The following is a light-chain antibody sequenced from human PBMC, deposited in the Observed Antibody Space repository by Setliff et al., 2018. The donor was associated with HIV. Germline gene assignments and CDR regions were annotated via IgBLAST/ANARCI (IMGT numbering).Light chain of an antibody. CDR3: CAYAGDRTFV. V-gene: IGLV2-23*02. CDR2: DVS. CDR1: NSDIGNNNF. J-gene: IGLJ1*01. Sequence: QSALTQPASVPGSPGQSITISCTGTNSDIGNNNFVSWYQQRPGKAPKLMIYDVSKWPSGVSNRFSGSKSGNTASLTISGLQAEDEGDYYCCAYAGDRTFVFGVGTKVTVL.